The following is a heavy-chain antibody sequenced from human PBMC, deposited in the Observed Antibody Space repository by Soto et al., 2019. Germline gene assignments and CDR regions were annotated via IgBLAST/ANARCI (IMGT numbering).Heavy chain of an antibody. CDR2: TYYRSKWYN. V-gene: IGHV6-1*01. CDR3: ARASSIAARLLVYNWFDP. J-gene: IGHJ5*02. Sequence: SQTLSLTCAISGDRVSSNSAAWNCIIHSRSRFLEWLGRTYYRSKWYNDYAVSVKSRITINPDTSKNQFSLQLNSVTPEDTAVYYCARASSIAARLLVYNWFDPWGQGTLVTVSS. D-gene: IGHD6-6*01. CDR1: GDRVSSNSAA.